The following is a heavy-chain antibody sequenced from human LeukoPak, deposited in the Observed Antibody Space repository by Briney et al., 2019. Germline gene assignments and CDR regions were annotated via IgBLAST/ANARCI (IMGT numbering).Heavy chain of an antibody. Sequence: AGGSLRLSCAASGFTFSSYAMSWVRQAPGKGLEWVSAISGSGGSTYYADSVKGRFTISRDNSKNTLYLQMNSLRAGDTAVYYCAKDPRDFGYYYGSGSYIPFSSADYWGQGTLVTVSS. V-gene: IGHV3-23*01. CDR2: ISGSGGST. CDR3: AKDPRDFGYYYGSGSYIPFSSADY. CDR1: GFTFSSYA. J-gene: IGHJ4*02. D-gene: IGHD3-10*01.